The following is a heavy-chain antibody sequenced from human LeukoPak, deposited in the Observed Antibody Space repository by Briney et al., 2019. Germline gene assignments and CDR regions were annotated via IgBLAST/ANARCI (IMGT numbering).Heavy chain of an antibody. J-gene: IGHJ4*02. CDR3: ARGSCSGGSCYWSFDY. CDR1: GFTFSSYA. V-gene: IGHV3-30-3*01. Sequence: PGGSLRLSCAASGFTFSSYAMHWVRQAPGKGLGWVAVISYDGSNKYYADSVKGRFTISRDNSKNTLYLQMNSLRAEDTAVYYCARGSCSGGSCYWSFDYWGQGTLVTVSS. D-gene: IGHD2-15*01. CDR2: ISYDGSNK.